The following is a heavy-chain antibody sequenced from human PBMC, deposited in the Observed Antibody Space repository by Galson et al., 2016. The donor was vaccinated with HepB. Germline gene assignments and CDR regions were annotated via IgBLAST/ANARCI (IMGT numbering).Heavy chain of an antibody. V-gene: IGHV1-69*13. D-gene: IGHD2/OR15-2a*01. Sequence: SVKVSCKASGGTFSSYAMSWVRQAPGQGLEWLGGTIPIFGKANYPRKFQGRITITADESTSTAYMELSSLRSEDTAGYYCAARHCDSTSCYWFATWGQGTLVTVSS. CDR1: GGTFSSYA. CDR2: TIPIFGKA. J-gene: IGHJ5*02. CDR3: AARHCDSTSCYWFAT.